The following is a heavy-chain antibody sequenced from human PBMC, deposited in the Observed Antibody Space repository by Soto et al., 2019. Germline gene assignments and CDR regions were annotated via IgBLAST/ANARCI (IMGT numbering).Heavy chain of an antibody. CDR1: GFTFSSYA. J-gene: IGHJ4*02. V-gene: IGHV3-30-3*01. D-gene: IGHD3-3*01. CDR3: ARDGSRYDFWSGYYL. CDR2: ISYDGSNK. Sequence: QVQLVESGGGVVQPGRSLRLSCAASGFTFSSYAMHWVRQAPGKGLEWVAVISYDGSNKYYADSVKGRFTIYRDNSKNTLYLQMNSLRAEDTAVYYCARDGSRYDFWSGYYLWGQGTLVTVSS.